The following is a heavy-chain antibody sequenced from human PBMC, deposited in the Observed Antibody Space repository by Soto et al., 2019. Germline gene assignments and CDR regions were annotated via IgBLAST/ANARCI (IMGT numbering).Heavy chain of an antibody. V-gene: IGHV1-2*04. D-gene: IGHD5-12*01. CDR2: INPNSGGT. J-gene: IGHJ6*02. CDR1: GYTFTGYY. Sequence: ASVKVSCKASGYTFTGYYMHWVRQAPGQGLEWMGWINPNSGGTNYAQKFQGWVTMTRDTSISTAYMELSRLRSDDTAVYYCATDLGYSGYDGGGGAYHYYGMDVWGQGTTVTVSS. CDR3: ATDLGYSGYDGGGGAYHYYGMDV.